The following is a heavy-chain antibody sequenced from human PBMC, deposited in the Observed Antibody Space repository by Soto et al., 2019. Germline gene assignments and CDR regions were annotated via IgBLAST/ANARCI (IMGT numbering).Heavy chain of an antibody. CDR2: ISAYNGNT. CDR1: GYTFTSYG. J-gene: IGHJ4*02. V-gene: IGHV1-18*01. Sequence: QVQLVQSGAEVKKPGASVKVSGKASGYTFTSYGISCVRQAPGQGLEWMGWISAYNGNTNYAQQLQGRVTMTSVSATRKAYMGRRGLGSVGAGVYYCARWSWELSAPGYWGQGALVTVSS. D-gene: IGHD1-26*01. CDR3: ARWSWELSAPGY.